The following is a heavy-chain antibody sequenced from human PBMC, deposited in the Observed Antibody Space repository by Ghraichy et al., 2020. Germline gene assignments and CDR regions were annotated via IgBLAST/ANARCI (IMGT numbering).Heavy chain of an antibody. V-gene: IGHV4-61*01. J-gene: IGHJ4*02. CDR1: GGSVSSSSYY. D-gene: IGHD2-2*01. Sequence: SETLSLTCAVSGGSVSSSSYYWSWIRQPPGKGLEWIGYIYYSGSTNYNPSLKSRVTMSVDTSKNQFSLKLSSVTAADTAVYYCARINRAPAAKVHFDYWGQGTLVTVSS. CDR2: IYYSGST. CDR3: ARINRAPAAKVHFDY.